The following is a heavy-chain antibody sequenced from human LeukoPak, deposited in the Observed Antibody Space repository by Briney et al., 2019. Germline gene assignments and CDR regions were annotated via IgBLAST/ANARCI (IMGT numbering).Heavy chain of an antibody. CDR1: GGTFSSYA. D-gene: IGHD3-16*01. V-gene: IGHV1-69*01. Sequence: SVKVSCKASGGTFSSYAISWVRQAPGQGLEWVGGIIPIFGTANYAQKFQGRVTITADESTSTAYMELSSLRSEDTAAYYCARDGGSSQTDSDYWGQGTLVTVSS. CDR2: IIPIFGTA. J-gene: IGHJ4*02. CDR3: ARDGGSSQTDSDY.